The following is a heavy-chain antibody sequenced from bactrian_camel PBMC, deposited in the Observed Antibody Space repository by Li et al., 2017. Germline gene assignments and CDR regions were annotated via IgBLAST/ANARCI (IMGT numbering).Heavy chain of an antibody. V-gene: IGHV3S40*01. J-gene: IGHJ4*01. Sequence: VQLVESGGGSVQAGGSLRLSCIASRYTYIPICMGWFRQAPGLEREGVAAIHIRSGTTYYIDSVKGRFTISKDSAQDNMYLEMSNLKPEDTGMYYCARKPAAYPCMAVAEKFRSWGQGTQVTVS. CDR3: ARKPAAYPCMAVAEKFRS. CDR1: RYTYIPIC. CDR2: IHIRSGTT. D-gene: IGHD1*01.